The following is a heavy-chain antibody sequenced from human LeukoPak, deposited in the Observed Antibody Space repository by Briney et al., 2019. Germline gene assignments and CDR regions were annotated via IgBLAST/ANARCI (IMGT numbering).Heavy chain of an antibody. V-gene: IGHV3-48*01. Sequence: GGSLRRSCAASVFTFRSYGTNWVRQAPGRGLEWVSSISGSASTIFYADSVKGRFTICRNNAQNSLYLQMNSLRAEDTAVYYCARGMRYCSGGSCYGSLWFDYWGQGTLGTVSS. CDR1: VFTFRSYG. CDR2: ISGSASTI. D-gene: IGHD2-15*01. CDR3: ARGMRYCSGGSCYGSLWFDY. J-gene: IGHJ4*02.